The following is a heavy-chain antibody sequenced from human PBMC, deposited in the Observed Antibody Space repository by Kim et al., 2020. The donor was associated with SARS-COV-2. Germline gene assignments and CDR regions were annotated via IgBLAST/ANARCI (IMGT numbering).Heavy chain of an antibody. CDR2: IYYSGST. V-gene: IGHV4-39*01. CDR1: GGSISSSSYY. Sequence: SETLSLTCTVSGGSISSSSYYWGWIRQPPGKGLEWIGSIYYSGSTYYNPSLKSRVTISVDTSKNQFSLKLSSVTAADTAVYYCARRGENYDSSGYLALYFDYWGQGTLVTVSS. CDR3: ARRGENYDSSGYLALYFDY. J-gene: IGHJ4*02. D-gene: IGHD3-22*01.